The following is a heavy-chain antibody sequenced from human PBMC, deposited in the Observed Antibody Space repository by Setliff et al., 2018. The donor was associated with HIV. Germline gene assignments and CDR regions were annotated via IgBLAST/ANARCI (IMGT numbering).Heavy chain of an antibody. Sequence: SVKVSCKASGGTFSSYAISWVRQASGQGLEWMGGIIPIFGTANYAQKFQGRVTITTDESTSTAYMELSRLRSDDTALYYCARTLYSSFSSFDYWGQGTLVTVSS. D-gene: IGHD6-19*01. CDR1: GGTFSSYA. CDR3: ARTLYSSFSSFDY. J-gene: IGHJ4*02. CDR2: IIPIFGTA. V-gene: IGHV1-69*05.